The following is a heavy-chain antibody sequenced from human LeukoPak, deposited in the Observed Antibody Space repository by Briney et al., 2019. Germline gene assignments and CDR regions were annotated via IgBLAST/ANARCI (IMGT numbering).Heavy chain of an antibody. Sequence: SETLSLTCTVSGGSINSYYWSWLRQPPGKGLEWIGYMYYSGSPNYNPSLKSRVTISVDTSKSQFSLKLSSVTAADAAVYYFAITRGGYRYGLNYRGQGTLVTVSS. CDR3: AITRGGYRYGLNY. J-gene: IGHJ4*02. CDR1: GGSINSYY. D-gene: IGHD6-25*01. CDR2: MYYSGSP. V-gene: IGHV4-59*01.